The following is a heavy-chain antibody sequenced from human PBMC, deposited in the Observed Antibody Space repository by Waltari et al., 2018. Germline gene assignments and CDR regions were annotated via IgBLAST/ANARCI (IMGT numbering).Heavy chain of an antibody. CDR1: GYTFTSYA. CDR3: ARDRDPRQPRAAFDY. J-gene: IGHJ4*02. CDR2: INAGNGNT. V-gene: IGHV1-3*01. D-gene: IGHD2-15*01. Sequence: QVQLVQSGAEVKKPGASVKVSCKASGYTFTSYAMHWVRQAPGQRLEWMGWINAGNGNTKYSQKFQGRVTITRDTSASTAYMELSSLRSEDTAVYYCARDRDPRQPRAAFDYWGQGTLVTVSS.